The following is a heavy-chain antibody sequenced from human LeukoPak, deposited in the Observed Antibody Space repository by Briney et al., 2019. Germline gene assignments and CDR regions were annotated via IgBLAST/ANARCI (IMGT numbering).Heavy chain of an antibody. CDR3: ARDRGGRWLQVYYFDY. Sequence: GGSLRLSCAASGFTFSSYTMHWVRQAPGKGLEWAAVIWYDGSNKYYADSVKGRFTISRDNSKNTLYLRVNSLRAEDTAMYYCARDRGGRWLQVYYFDYWGQGTLVTVSS. D-gene: IGHD5-24*01. CDR1: GFTFSSYT. V-gene: IGHV3-33*01. J-gene: IGHJ4*02. CDR2: IWYDGSNK.